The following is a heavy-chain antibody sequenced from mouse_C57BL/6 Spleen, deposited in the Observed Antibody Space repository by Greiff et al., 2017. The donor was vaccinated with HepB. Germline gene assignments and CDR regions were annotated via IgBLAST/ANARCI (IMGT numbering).Heavy chain of an antibody. D-gene: IGHD1-1*01. CDR2: IDPSDSET. CDR3: ARGPSSYCGSSYPFAY. CDR1: GYTFTSYW. V-gene: IGHV1-52*01. J-gene: IGHJ3*01. Sequence: VQLQQPGAELVRPGSSVKLSCKASGYTFTSYWMHWVKQRPIQGLEWIGNIDPSDSETHYNQKFKDKATLTVDKSSSTAYMQLSSLTSDDSAVYYCARGPSSYCGSSYPFAYWGQGTLVTVSA.